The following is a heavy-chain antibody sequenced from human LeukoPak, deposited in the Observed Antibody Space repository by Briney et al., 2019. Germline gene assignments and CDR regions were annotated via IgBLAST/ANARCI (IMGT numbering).Heavy chain of an antibody. CDR2: ITGSGTST. D-gene: IGHD1-1*01. V-gene: IGHV3-23*01. CDR3: ANRMGPNEGALDY. CDR1: GFTFGSYT. J-gene: IGHJ4*02. Sequence: GGSLRLSCAASGFTFGSYTMSWVRQAPGQGLEWVSAITGSGTSTYYADSVKGRFTIARDNSKNTLYLQMNSLRAEDTAVYYCANRMGPNEGALDYWGQGTLVTVSS.